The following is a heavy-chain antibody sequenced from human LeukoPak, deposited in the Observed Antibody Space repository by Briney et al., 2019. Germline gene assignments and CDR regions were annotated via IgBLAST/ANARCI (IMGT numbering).Heavy chain of an antibody. CDR2: IYSGGST. V-gene: IGHV3-53*01. J-gene: IGHJ3*02. Sequence: GGSLRPSCAASGFTVSGNYMSWVRQAPGKGLEWVSVIYSGGSTYYADSVKGRFTISRDNSKNTLYLQMNSLRAEDTAVYYCARDLQGDGFDIWGQGTMVTVSS. CDR1: GFTVSGNY. CDR3: ARDLQGDGFDI.